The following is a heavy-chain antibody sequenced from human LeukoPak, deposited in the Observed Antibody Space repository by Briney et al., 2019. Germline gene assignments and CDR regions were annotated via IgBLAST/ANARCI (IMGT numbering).Heavy chain of an antibody. Sequence: GASVKVSCKASGYTFTGYYMHWVRQAPGQGLELMGWINPNSGGTNYAQKFQGRATMTRDTSISTAYMELSRLRSDDTAVYYCARKCVVVVPGRGVYNWFDPWGQGTLVTVSS. CDR3: ARKCVVVVPGRGVYNWFDP. CDR2: INPNSGGT. J-gene: IGHJ5*02. V-gene: IGHV1-2*02. D-gene: IGHD2-2*01. CDR1: GYTFTGYY.